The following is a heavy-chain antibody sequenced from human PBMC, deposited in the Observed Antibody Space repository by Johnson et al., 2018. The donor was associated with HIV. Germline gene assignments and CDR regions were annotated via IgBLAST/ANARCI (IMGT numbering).Heavy chain of an antibody. V-gene: IGHV3-15*01. CDR2: IKSKTDGGTT. CDR1: GFTFNNAW. J-gene: IGHJ3*02. D-gene: IGHD2-15*01. CDR3: STGYIVVVVGAILLPLHDAFDI. Sequence: VQLVESGGDLVKPGGSLRLSCTVSGFTFNNAWMNWVRQAPGKGLEWVGRIKSKTDGGTTDYATPVKGRFTISRDDSKSTLHLQMNSLKTEDTAVYYGSTGYIVVVVGAILLPLHDAFDIWGQGTMVTVSS.